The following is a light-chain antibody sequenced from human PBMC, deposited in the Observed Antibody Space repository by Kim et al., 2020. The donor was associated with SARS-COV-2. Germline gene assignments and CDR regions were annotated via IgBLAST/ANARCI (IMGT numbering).Light chain of an antibody. V-gene: IGKV1D-12*01. Sequence: DIQMTQSPSSVSASVGDRVTFICRASQGVGSWLSWYQQKPGKAPQLLIYSASRLQSGVPLRFSGSGSGTDFILTISSLQPEDFATYYCQQTNTFPYTFGQGTKLEI. CDR3: QQTNTFPYT. J-gene: IGKJ2*01. CDR2: SAS. CDR1: QGVGSW.